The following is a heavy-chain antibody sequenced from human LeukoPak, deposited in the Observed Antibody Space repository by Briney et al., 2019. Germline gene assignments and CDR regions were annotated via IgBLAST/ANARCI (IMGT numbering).Heavy chain of an antibody. V-gene: IGHV3-30*04. CDR1: GFTFSSYA. CDR2: ISYDGSNK. Sequence: PGGSLRLSCAASGFTFSSYAMHWVRQAPGKGLEWVAVISYDGSNKYYADSVKGRFTTSRDNSKNTLYLQMNSLRAEDTAVYYCAKDGVTIFEEDAFDIWGQGTMVTVSS. J-gene: IGHJ3*02. D-gene: IGHD3-3*01. CDR3: AKDGVTIFEEDAFDI.